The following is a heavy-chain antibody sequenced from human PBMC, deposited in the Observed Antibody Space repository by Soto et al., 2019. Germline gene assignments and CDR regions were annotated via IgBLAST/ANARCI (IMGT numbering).Heavy chain of an antibody. Sequence: GAPVTGSWKGSGFNFSRYCLSWVRQAPGQGLEWMGGIIPIFGTANYAQKFQGRVTITADESTSTAYMELSSLRSEDTAVYFSDSRGYTRCLDYWGQGTLVTVSS. CDR2: IIPIFGTA. CDR1: GFNFSRYC. J-gene: IGHJ4*02. CDR3: DSRGYTRCLDY. V-gene: IGHV1-69*13. D-gene: IGHD3-22*01.